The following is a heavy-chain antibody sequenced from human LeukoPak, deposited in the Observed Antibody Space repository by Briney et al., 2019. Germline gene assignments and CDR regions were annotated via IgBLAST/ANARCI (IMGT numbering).Heavy chain of an antibody. CDR2: IIPIFGTA. CDR1: GGTFSSYA. CDR3: ARAGYCSSTSCSRPYSNAFDI. Sequence: GASVKVSCKASGGTFSSYAISWVRQAPGQGLEWMGGIIPIFGTANYARKFQGRVTITTDESTSTAYMELSSLRSEDTAVYYCARAGYCSSTSCSRPYSNAFDIWGQGTMVTVSS. V-gene: IGHV1-69*05. D-gene: IGHD2-2*01. J-gene: IGHJ3*02.